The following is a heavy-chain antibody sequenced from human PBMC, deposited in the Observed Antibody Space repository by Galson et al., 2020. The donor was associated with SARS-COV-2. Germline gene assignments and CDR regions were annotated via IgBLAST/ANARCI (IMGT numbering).Heavy chain of an antibody. CDR3: ARLGSHYYDSSGYYYPWGLDV. J-gene: IGHJ6*02. CDR1: GASLTRSNYY. Sequence: ASETLSLTCSVSGASLTRSNYYWAWIRRPPGKGLEWIGSVSYIGGTTSNPSPTSRVTISVDTSRSQFSLRLTSVTAADTAVYSCARLGSHYYDSSGYYYPWGLDVWGQGTTVTVSS. D-gene: IGHD3-22*01. CDR2: VSYIGGT. V-gene: IGHV4-39*01.